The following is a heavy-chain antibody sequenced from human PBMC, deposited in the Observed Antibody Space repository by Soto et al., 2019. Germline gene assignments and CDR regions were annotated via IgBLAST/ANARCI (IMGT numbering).Heavy chain of an antibody. CDR1: GGSIGGIGYF. D-gene: IGHD3-10*01. Sequence: SETLSLTCAVSGGSIGGIGYFWSWIRQPPGEGLEWIGYMYHSGTFLKSPSLKTRLTMSLDMSKNQFTLTLNSMTAADTAVYSCARAQFYSGSGNYNNLMFDAWGQGIQVTVSS. CDR2: MYHSGTF. J-gene: IGHJ5*02. V-gene: IGHV4-30-2*01. CDR3: ARAQFYSGSGNYNNLMFDA.